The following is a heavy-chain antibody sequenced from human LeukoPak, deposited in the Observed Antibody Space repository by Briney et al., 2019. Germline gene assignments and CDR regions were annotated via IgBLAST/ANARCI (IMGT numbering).Heavy chain of an antibody. CDR1: GFTFSSYA. CDR3: ARGGREIVVVITPLDY. CDR2: ISYDGSNK. V-gene: IGHV3-30-3*01. J-gene: IGHJ4*02. Sequence: GGSLRLSCAASGFTFSSYAMHWVRQAPGKGLEWVAVISYDGSNKYYADSVKGRFTISRDNSKNTLYLQMNSLRAEDTAVYYCARGGREIVVVITPLDYWGQGTLDTVSS. D-gene: IGHD3-22*01.